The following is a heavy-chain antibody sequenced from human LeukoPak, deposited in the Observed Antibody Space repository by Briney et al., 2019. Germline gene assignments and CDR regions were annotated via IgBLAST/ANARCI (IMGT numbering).Heavy chain of an antibody. J-gene: IGHJ4*02. D-gene: IGHD5-24*01. V-gene: IGHV1-8*01. Sequence: GASVKVSCKASGYTFTSYGINWVRQATGQGLEWMGWMNPNNGNTGYAQKFQGGLTMTRNTSISTAYMELSSLRSEDTAAYYCARGALEMATISYWGQGTLVTVSS. CDR3: ARGALEMATISY. CDR1: GYTFTSYG. CDR2: MNPNNGNT.